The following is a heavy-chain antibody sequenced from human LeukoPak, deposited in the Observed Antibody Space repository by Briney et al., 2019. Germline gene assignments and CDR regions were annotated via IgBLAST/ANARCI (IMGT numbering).Heavy chain of an antibody. D-gene: IGHD3-10*01. CDR3: AKGVRITMVRGAFDI. Sequence: GGSLRLSCAASGFTFDDYAMHWVRQAPGKGLEWVSGISWNSGSIAYADSVKGRFTISRDNAKNSLYLQMNSLRAEDTALYYCAKGVRITMVRGAFDIWGQGTMVTVSS. CDR1: GFTFDDYA. J-gene: IGHJ3*02. CDR2: ISWNSGSI. V-gene: IGHV3-9*01.